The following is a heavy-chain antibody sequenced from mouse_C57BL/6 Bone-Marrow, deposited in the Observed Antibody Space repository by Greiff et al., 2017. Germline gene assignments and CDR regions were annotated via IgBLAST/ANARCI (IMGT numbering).Heavy chain of an antibody. CDR1: GYSITSGYY. CDR2: ISYDGSN. J-gene: IGHJ2*01. CDR3: ARVITTVVAFDY. D-gene: IGHD1-1*01. Sequence: VQLKESGPGLVKPSQSLSLTCSVTGYSITSGYYWNWIRQFPGNKLEWMGYISYDGSNNYNPSLKNRISITRDTSKNQFFLKLNSVTTEDTATYYCARVITTVVAFDYWGQGTTLTVSS. V-gene: IGHV3-6*01.